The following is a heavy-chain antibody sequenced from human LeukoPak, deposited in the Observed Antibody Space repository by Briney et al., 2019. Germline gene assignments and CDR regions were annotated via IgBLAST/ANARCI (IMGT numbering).Heavy chain of an antibody. CDR1: GGSIGSYY. J-gene: IGHJ2*01. D-gene: IGHD2-8*01. V-gene: IGHV4-4*07. CDR2: IYTSGST. CDR3: ARDAGYCTNGVCSRYFDL. Sequence: SETLSLTCTVSGGSIGSYYWSWIRQPAGKGLEWIGRIYTSGSTNYNPSLKSRVTMSVDTSKNQFSLKLSSVTAADTAVYYCARDAGYCTNGVCSRYFDLWGRGTLVTVSS.